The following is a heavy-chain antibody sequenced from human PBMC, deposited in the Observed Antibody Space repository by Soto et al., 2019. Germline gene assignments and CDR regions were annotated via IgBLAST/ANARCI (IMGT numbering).Heavy chain of an antibody. V-gene: IGHV3-33*01. CDR3: ARESPGYGMDV. CDR2: IWYDGSNK. J-gene: IGHJ6*02. Sequence: QVQLVESGGGVVQPGRSLRLSCAASGFTFSSYAMHWVRQAPGKGLEWVAVIWYDGSNKYYADSVKGRFTISRDNSKNTLYLQMNSLRAEDTAVYYWARESPGYGMDVWGQGTTVTVSS. CDR1: GFTFSSYA.